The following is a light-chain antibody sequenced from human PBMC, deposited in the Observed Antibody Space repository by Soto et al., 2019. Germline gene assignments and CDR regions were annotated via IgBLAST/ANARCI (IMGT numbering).Light chain of an antibody. V-gene: IGLV1-51*02. J-gene: IGLJ2*01. CDR1: SSNIGNNY. Sequence: QSVLTQPPSVSAAPGQKVTISCSGSSSNIGNNYVSWYQQLPGTAPKLLIYENNKRPSGIPDRFSGSKSGTSATLGITGLQTGDEADYYCGTWDSSLSAAVVFGGGTTLTVL. CDR2: ENN. CDR3: GTWDSSLSAAVV.